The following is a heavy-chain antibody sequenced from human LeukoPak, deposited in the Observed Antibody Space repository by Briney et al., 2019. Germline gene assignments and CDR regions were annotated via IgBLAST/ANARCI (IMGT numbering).Heavy chain of an antibody. J-gene: IGHJ4*02. CDR2: IQQDGSEK. Sequence: GGSLRLSCAASRFTFSSYWMSWVRQALGKGLEWVANIQQDGSEKYYVDSVKGRFTISRDNAKNSLYLQMNSLRAEDTAVYYCARDARVVLDYWGQGTLVTVSS. D-gene: IGHD2-2*01. CDR1: RFTFSSYW. V-gene: IGHV3-7*01. CDR3: ARDARVVLDY.